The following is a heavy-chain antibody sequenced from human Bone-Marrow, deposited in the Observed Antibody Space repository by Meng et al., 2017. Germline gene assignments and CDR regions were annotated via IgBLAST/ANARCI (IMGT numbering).Heavy chain of an antibody. Sequence: GESLKISCAASGFTFSGNWMHWVRQAPGKGLEWVANINLDGSDKAYADSVKGRFTISRDNSQNSLYLQINNLRAEDTAVYYCAKDEQRSGSYADYWGQGTLVTVSS. J-gene: IGHJ4*02. CDR3: AKDEQRSGSYADY. CDR2: INLDGSDK. D-gene: IGHD1-26*01. V-gene: IGHV3-7*03. CDR1: GFTFSGNW.